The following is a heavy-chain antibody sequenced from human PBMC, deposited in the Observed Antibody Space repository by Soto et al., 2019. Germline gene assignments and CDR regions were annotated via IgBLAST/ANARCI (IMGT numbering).Heavy chain of an antibody. CDR1: GYSFTSYW. CDR2: IYPGDSDT. CDR3: ARSLKWLRFEGYFDY. D-gene: IGHD5-12*01. V-gene: IGHV5-51*01. Sequence: GESLKISCTGSGYSFTSYWIGWVRQMPGKGLEWMGIIYPGDSDTRYSPSFQGQVTISADKSISTAYLQWSSLKASDTAMYYCARSLKWLRFEGYFDYWGQGTLVTVSS. J-gene: IGHJ4*02.